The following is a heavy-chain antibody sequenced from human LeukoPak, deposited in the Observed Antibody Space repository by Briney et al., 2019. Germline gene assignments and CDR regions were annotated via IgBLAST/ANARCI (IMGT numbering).Heavy chain of an antibody. D-gene: IGHD3-10*01. CDR3: ARAHYYGSGSYYRMNYYYYMDV. CDR2: INHSGST. CDR1: GGSFSGYY. Sequence: PSETLSLTCAVSGGSFSGYYWSWIRQPPGKGLEWIGEINHSGSTNYNPSLKSRVTISVDTSKNQFSLKLSSVTAADTAVYYCARAHYYGSGSYYRMNYYYYMDVWGKGTTVTVSS. V-gene: IGHV4-34*01. J-gene: IGHJ6*03.